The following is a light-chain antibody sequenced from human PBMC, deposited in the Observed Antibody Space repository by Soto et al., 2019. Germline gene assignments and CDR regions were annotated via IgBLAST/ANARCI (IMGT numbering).Light chain of an antibody. Sequence: ETLMTQSPATLSGSPGERATLSCRASQSVSDYLAWYQQRPGQAPRLLIFGASTRATGIPDRFSGSGSGTDFTLTISRLEPEDFAVYYCQQYNNWPRTFGQGTKVDIK. J-gene: IGKJ1*01. V-gene: IGKV3D-15*01. CDR3: QQYNNWPRT. CDR2: GAS. CDR1: QSVSDY.